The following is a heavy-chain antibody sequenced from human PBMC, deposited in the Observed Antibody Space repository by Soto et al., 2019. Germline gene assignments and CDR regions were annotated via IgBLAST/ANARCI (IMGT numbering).Heavy chain of an antibody. Sequence: GGSLRLSCAASGFTFSDYSMNWVRQAPGKGLEWVSNIRSSSSDTYYADSVKGRFTIFRDNAENSLYLQMNSLRDEDTAVYYCARDNLRTVTTIDFWGLGTLVTVSS. J-gene: IGHJ4*02. D-gene: IGHD4-17*01. V-gene: IGHV3-48*02. CDR1: GFTFSDYS. CDR2: IRSSSSDT. CDR3: ARDNLRTVTTIDF.